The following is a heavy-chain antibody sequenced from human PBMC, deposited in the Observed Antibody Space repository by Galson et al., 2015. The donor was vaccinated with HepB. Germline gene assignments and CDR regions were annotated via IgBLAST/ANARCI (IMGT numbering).Heavy chain of an antibody. CDR1: GDSVSSNSAA. CDR3: AREGRDSSSQGWFDP. Sequence: CAISGDSVSSNSAAWNRIRQSPSRGLEWLGRTYYRSKWYNDYAVSVNSRITINPDTSKNQFSLQLNSVTPEDTAVYYCAREGRDSSSQGWFDPWGQGTLVTVSS. V-gene: IGHV6-1*01. J-gene: IGHJ5*02. D-gene: IGHD6-13*01. CDR2: TYYRSKWYN.